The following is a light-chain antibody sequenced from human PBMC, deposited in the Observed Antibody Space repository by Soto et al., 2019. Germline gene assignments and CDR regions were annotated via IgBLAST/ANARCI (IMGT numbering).Light chain of an antibody. Sequence: ELVMTQSPATLSVSPGERATLSCRASQSVSSTLAWYQQKPGQAPRLLMYVASTRATGIPARFSGSGSGTKFTVTHGSLQAEDFAVYYCQQYSNWSPRTFGQGTQLEIK. CDR2: VAS. CDR3: QQYSNWSPRT. CDR1: QSVSST. V-gene: IGKV3-15*01. J-gene: IGKJ2*01.